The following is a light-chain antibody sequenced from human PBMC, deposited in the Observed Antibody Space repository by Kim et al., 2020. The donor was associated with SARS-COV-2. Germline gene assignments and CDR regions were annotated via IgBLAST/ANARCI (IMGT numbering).Light chain of an antibody. CDR2: TAS. V-gene: IGKV1-39*01. CDR3: QHSYVTPLT. J-gene: IGKJ5*01. CDR1: QPISTY. Sequence: ASVGESGTIICRTSQPISTYLNWYQQKPGKAPALLIHTASTLQSGVPSRFSGSGSGTEFTLTIDTLQAEDFATYYCQHSYVTPLTYGQGTRLEIK.